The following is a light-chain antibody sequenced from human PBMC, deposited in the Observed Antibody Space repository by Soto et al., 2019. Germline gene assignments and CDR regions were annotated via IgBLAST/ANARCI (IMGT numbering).Light chain of an antibody. CDR3: SSYTAITTTRV. CDR2: DVS. CDR1: SRDVGGYNY. V-gene: IGLV2-14*03. Sequence: LSQPASVSGSPGQSITISCTGTSRDVGGYNYVSWYQQHPGKAPQLMIYDVSSRPSGVSHRFSGSKSGTTASLTISGLQAEDEAYYFCSSYTAITTTRVFGGGPKVTVL. J-gene: IGLJ2*01.